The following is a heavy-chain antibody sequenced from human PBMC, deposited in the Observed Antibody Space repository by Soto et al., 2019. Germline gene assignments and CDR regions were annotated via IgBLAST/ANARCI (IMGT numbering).Heavy chain of an antibody. CDR3: AKGSGWYRYYYGMDV. V-gene: IGHV3-23*01. CDR1: GFTFSSYA. Sequence: SGGSLRLSCAASGFTFSSYAMSWVRQAPGKGLEWVSAISGSGGSTYYADSVKGRFTISRDNSKNTLYLQMNSLRAGDTAVYYCAKGSGWYRYYYGMDVWGQGTTVTVSS. J-gene: IGHJ6*02. D-gene: IGHD6-19*01. CDR2: ISGSGGST.